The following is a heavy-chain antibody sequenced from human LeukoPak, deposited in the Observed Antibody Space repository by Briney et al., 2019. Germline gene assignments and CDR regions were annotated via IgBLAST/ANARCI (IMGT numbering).Heavy chain of an antibody. Sequence: ASVKVSCKTSGYTFTDFGMSWVRQAPGQGLEWMGWIGAYSGDTNYAHNLQGRVTMTTDTSTSTAYMELRSLRSDDTAMYYCARGRPSDFWGQGTLVTVSS. J-gene: IGHJ4*02. D-gene: IGHD3-3*01. CDR3: ARGRPSDF. CDR1: GYTFTDFG. V-gene: IGHV1-18*01. CDR2: IGAYSGDT.